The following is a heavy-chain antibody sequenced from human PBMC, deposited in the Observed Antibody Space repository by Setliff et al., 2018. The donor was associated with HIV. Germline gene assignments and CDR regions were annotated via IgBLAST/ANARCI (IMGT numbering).Heavy chain of an antibody. CDR1: GGSISSSSDY. J-gene: IGHJ4*02. CDR2: IYYSGST. D-gene: IGHD5-12*01. CDR3: VGGLRSRSQGHFDY. Sequence: SETLSLTCTVSGGSISSSSDYWGWIRQPPGKGLEWIGYIYYSGSTYYNPSLKSRVTMSVDTSKNQFSLRLSSVTAADTAVYYCVGGLRSRSQGHFDYWGQGTLVTVS. V-gene: IGHV4-39*07.